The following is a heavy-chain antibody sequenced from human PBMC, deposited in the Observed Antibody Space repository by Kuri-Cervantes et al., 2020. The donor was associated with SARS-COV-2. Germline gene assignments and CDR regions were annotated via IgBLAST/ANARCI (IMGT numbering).Heavy chain of an antibody. CDR1: GGTFSTYS. J-gene: IGHJ4*02. V-gene: IGHV1-69*06. D-gene: IGHD6-13*01. CDR3: ASSLAALRGPFDY. CDR2: IIPIFGTA. Sequence: SVKDSCKASGGTFSTYSISWVRQAPGQGLEWMGGIIPIFGTANYAQKFQGRVTITADKSTSTAYMELSSLRSEDTAVYYCASSLAALRGPFDYWGQGTLVTVS.